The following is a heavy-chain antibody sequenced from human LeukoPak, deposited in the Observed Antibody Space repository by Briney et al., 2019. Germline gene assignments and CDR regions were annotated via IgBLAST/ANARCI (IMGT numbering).Heavy chain of an antibody. CDR1: RFTFSNYA. J-gene: IGHJ4*02. D-gene: IGHD3-22*01. Sequence: GGSLRLSCAASRFTFSNYAMSWVRQAQGKGLEWVSAITDSGNTFYADSVKGRFTISRDNSRNTLYLQMNSLRAEDTAVYYCANWYYYENGAYWCWGQGTLVTVSS. V-gene: IGHV3-23*01. CDR2: ITDSGNT. CDR3: ANWYYYENGAYWC.